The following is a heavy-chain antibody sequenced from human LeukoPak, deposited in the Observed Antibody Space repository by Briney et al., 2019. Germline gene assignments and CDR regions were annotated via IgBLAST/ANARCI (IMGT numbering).Heavy chain of an antibody. CDR3: ARDPADYYDSSGYSYFDY. D-gene: IGHD3-22*01. Sequence: SVKVSCKASGGTFSSYAISWVRQAPGQGLEWMGGIISIFGTANYAQKFQGRVTITTDESTSTAYMELSSLRSEDTAVYYCARDPADYYDSSGYSYFDYWGQGTLVTVSS. CDR2: IISIFGTA. CDR1: GGTFSSYA. V-gene: IGHV1-69*05. J-gene: IGHJ4*02.